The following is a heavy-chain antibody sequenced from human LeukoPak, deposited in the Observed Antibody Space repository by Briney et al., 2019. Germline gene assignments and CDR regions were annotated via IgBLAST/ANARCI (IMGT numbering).Heavy chain of an antibody. D-gene: IGHD6-19*01. CDR1: GFIFSNYA. J-gene: IGHJ4*02. V-gene: IGHV3-30-3*01. Sequence: GRSLRLSCAASGFIFSNYAMQWVRQAPGKGLEWVALISYDGAKTYYADSVKGRFTISRDNSKNTLYLQMNSLRAEDTAVYYCAKAIDSGWLREGLLGYWGQGTLVTVSS. CDR3: AKAIDSGWLREGLLGY. CDR2: ISYDGAKT.